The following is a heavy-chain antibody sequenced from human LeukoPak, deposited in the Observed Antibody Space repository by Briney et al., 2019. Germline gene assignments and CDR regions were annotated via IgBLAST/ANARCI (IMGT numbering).Heavy chain of an antibody. CDR2: INPNSGGT. CDR1: GYTFTGYY. CDR3: ARDPTYSSSPAY. Sequence: GASVTVSCKASGYTFTGYYMHWVRQAPGQGLEWMGWINPNSGGTNYAQKFQGRVTMTRDTSISTAYMELSRLRSDDTAVYYCARDPTYSSSPAYWGQGTLVTVSS. J-gene: IGHJ4*02. D-gene: IGHD6-13*01. V-gene: IGHV1-2*02.